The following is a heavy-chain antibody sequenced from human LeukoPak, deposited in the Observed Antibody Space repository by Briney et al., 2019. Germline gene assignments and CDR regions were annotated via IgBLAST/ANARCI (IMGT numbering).Heavy chain of an antibody. CDR1: GGSFSGYY. V-gene: IGHV4-34*06. Sequence: SETLSLTCAVYGGSFSGYYWSWIRQPPGKGLEWIGEINHSGSTNYNPSLKSRVTISVDTSKNQFSLKLGSVTAADTAVYYCVRGTVTTRRWFDPWGQGTLVTVSS. CDR2: INHSGST. J-gene: IGHJ5*02. CDR3: VRGTVTTRRWFDP. D-gene: IGHD4-17*01.